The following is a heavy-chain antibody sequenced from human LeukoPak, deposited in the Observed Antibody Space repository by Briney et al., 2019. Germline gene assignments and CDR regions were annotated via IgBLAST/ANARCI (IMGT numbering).Heavy chain of an antibody. J-gene: IGHJ4*02. CDR3: AKGALLWFGDPTLIFDY. D-gene: IGHD3-10*01. CDR2: IIGSGGST. V-gene: IGHV3-23*01. CDR1: GFTFSSYG. Sequence: GGSLRLSCAASGFTFSSYGMHWVRQAPGKGLEWVSAIIGSGGSTYYADSVKGRFTISRDNSKNELYLQMSSLRAEDTAVYYCAKGALLWFGDPTLIFDYWGQGTLVTVSS.